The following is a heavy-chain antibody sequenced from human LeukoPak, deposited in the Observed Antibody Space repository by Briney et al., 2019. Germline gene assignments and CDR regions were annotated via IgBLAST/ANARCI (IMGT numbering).Heavy chain of an antibody. CDR1: GGSISSRSYY. CDR3: ARHRTNPDAFDI. D-gene: IGHD1-14*01. Sequence: PSETLSLTCTVSGGSISSRSYYWGWIRQPPGKGLEWIGSIYYSGSTYYNPSLKSRVTISVDTSKNQFSLKLSSVTAADTAVYYCARHRTNPDAFDIWGQGTMVTVSS. CDR2: IYYSGST. J-gene: IGHJ3*02. V-gene: IGHV4-39*01.